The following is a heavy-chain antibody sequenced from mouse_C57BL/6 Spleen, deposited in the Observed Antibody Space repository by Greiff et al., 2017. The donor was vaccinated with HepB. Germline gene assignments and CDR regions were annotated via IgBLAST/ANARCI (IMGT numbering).Heavy chain of an antibody. CDR3: ARDLYDGYYAMDY. V-gene: IGHV5-16*01. D-gene: IGHD2-3*01. CDR1: GFTFSDYY. Sequence: EVKLVESEGGLVQPGSSMKLSCTASGFTFSDYYMAWVRQVPEKGLEWVANINYDGSSTYYLDSLKSRFIISRDNAKNILYLQMSSLKSEDTATYYCARDLYDGYYAMDYWGQGTSVTVSS. J-gene: IGHJ4*01. CDR2: INYDGSST.